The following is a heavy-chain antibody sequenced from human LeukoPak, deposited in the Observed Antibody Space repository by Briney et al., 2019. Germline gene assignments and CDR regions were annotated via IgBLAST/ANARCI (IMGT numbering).Heavy chain of an antibody. J-gene: IGHJ5*02. CDR1: GFIFDNYA. V-gene: IGHV3-20*04. CDR3: ARARLTMAARGGFNWFDP. Sequence: GGSLRLSCAASGFIFDNYAMNWVRQAPGKGLEWVSGINWNGGSRNYADSVKGRFTISRDNAKNSLYLQMNSLRAEDTALYYCARARLTMAARGGFNWFDPWGQGTLVTVSS. D-gene: IGHD6-6*01. CDR2: INWNGGSR.